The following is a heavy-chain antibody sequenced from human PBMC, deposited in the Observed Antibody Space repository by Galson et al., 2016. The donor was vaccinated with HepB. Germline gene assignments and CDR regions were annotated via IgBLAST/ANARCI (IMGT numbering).Heavy chain of an antibody. J-gene: IGHJ4*02. Sequence: SETLSLTCTVSGGSISSSSYYWGWIRQPPGKGLEWIGSIYYSGNTYYNPSHKSRVTISVDTSKNQFSLKLSSVTAADTAVYYCATVGGRIQLWKFDYWGQGTLVTVSS. CDR1: GGSISSSSYY. D-gene: IGHD5-18*01. CDR2: IYYSGNT. CDR3: ATVGGRIQLWKFDY. V-gene: IGHV4-39*01.